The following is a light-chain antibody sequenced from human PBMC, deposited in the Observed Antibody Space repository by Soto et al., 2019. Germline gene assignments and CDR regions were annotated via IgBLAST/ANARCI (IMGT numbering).Light chain of an antibody. CDR1: SSDVGDFDC. Sequence: QSALTQPASASGSPGQSITISCTGTSSDVGDFDCVSWYQQHPGKAPKLMIYEVSNRPSGVSNRFSGSKSGDTASLTISGLQAEDEADYYCSSYAGSSTVVFGGGTKLTVL. CDR2: EVS. V-gene: IGLV2-14*01. J-gene: IGLJ2*01. CDR3: SSYAGSSTVV.